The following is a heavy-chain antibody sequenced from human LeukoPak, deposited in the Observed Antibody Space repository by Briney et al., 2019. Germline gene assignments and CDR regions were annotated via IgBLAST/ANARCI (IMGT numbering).Heavy chain of an antibody. V-gene: IGHV3-30*18. D-gene: IGHD6-19*01. CDR2: ISYDGSNK. CDR1: GFTFSSYG. Sequence: QPGRSLRLSCAASGFTFSSYGMHWVRQAPGKGLEWVAVISYDGSNKYYADSVKGQFTISRDNSKNTLYLQMNSLRAEDTAVYYCAKEGPDGYSSGWYLDYWGQGTLVTVPS. CDR3: AKEGPDGYSSGWYLDY. J-gene: IGHJ4*02.